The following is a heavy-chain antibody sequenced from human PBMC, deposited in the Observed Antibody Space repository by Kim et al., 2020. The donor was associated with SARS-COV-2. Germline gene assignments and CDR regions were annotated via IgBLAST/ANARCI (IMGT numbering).Heavy chain of an antibody. J-gene: IGHJ4*02. V-gene: IGHV4-39*07. Sequence: SETLSLTCTVSGGSISSSSYYWGWIRQPPGKGLEWIGSSYYSGSTYYNPSLKSRVTISVDTSKNQFSLKLSSVTAADTAVYYCARDSSCYGVDYWCQGTL. CDR1: GGSISSSSYY. CDR3: ARDSSCYGVDY. D-gene: IGHD6-13*01. CDR2: SYYSGST.